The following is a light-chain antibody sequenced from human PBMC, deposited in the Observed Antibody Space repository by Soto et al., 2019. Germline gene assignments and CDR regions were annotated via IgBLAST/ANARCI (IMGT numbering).Light chain of an antibody. Sequence: ATLYFSQGEIATLSCRASQSVSSYLAWYQQKPGQAPRLLMYDASTRATGIPDRFSGSGSGTDFTLTISRLEPEDFAVYYCQQYGSSGTFGPGTKVDIK. V-gene: IGKV3-20*01. J-gene: IGKJ1*01. CDR1: QSVSSY. CDR3: QQYGSSGT. CDR2: DAS.